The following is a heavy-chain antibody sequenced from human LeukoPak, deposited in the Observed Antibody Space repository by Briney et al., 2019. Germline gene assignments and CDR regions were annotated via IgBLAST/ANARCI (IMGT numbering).Heavy chain of an antibody. CDR1: GGSFSTYY. D-gene: IGHD3-10*01. J-gene: IGHJ4*02. V-gene: IGHV4-59*01. CDR3: ARAVGGDGSGSL. CDR2: IYYSGST. Sequence: SETLSLTCTVSGGSFSTYYWSWIRQPAGKGLEWIGYIYYSGSTNYNPSLQSRVTISVDTSKNQFSLKLSSVTAADTAVYYCARAVGGDGSGSLWGPGTLVTVSS.